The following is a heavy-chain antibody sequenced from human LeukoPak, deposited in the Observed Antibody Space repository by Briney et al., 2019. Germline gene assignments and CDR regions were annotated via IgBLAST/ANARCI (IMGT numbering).Heavy chain of an antibody. V-gene: IGHV4-34*01. D-gene: IGHD4-17*01. CDR1: GGSFSGYY. CDR2: INHSGST. CDR3: ARECPYSDSEYYFDY. Sequence: SETLSLTCAVYGGSFSGYYWSWIRQPPGNGLEWIGEINHSGSTNYNPSLKSRVTISVDTSKNQFSLKLSSVTAADTAVYYCARECPYSDSEYYFDYWGQGTLVTVSS. J-gene: IGHJ4*02.